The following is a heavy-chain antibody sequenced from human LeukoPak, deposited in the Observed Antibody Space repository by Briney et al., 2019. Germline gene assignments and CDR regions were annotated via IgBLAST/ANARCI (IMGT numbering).Heavy chain of an antibody. V-gene: IGHV3-30*02. Sequence: TGGSLRLSCAASGFTFSSYGMHWVRQAPGKGLEWVAVIWYDGSNKYYADSVKGRFTISRDNSKNTLYLQMNSLRAEDTAVYYCAKTNYDSSFDYWGQGTLVTVSS. CDR2: IWYDGSNK. D-gene: IGHD3-22*01. J-gene: IGHJ4*02. CDR1: GFTFSSYG. CDR3: AKTNYDSSFDY.